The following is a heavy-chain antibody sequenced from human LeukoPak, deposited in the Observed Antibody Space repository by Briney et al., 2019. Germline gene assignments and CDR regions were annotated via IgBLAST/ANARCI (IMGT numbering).Heavy chain of an antibody. J-gene: IGHJ4*02. CDR3: ARATTRIDTSSWYVGLDY. CDR2: IKKDGSEK. CDR1: GFTFSSYW. Sequence: GGSLRLSCAASGFTFSSYWMSWVRQAPGKGLEWVANIKKDGSEKYYVDSVKGRFTISRDNAKNSLYLQMNSLRAEDTALYYCARATTRIDTSSWYVGLDYWGQGTLVTVSS. D-gene: IGHD6-13*01. V-gene: IGHV3-7*03.